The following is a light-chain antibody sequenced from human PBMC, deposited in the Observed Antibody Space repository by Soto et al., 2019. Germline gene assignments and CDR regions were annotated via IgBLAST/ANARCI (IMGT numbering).Light chain of an antibody. Sequence: DIEMTQSPSTLAASLGDRVTITCRASQSIGDSLEWYQQKPGKAPYLLISDVSSLERGVPSRFRGSGSGTEFTLTISSMQPDDFETFYCQQYNGYSRTFGQGTKVDIK. J-gene: IGKJ1*01. V-gene: IGKV1-5*01. CDR2: DVS. CDR1: QSIGDS. CDR3: QQYNGYSRT.